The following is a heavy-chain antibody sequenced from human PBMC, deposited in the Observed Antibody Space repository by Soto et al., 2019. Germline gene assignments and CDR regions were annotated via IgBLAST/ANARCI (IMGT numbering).Heavy chain of an antibody. Sequence: GGSLRLSCAASGFTFNIYTMSWVRQAPGKGLEWVSGIGARGSDTYFPDSVKGRFTISRDNAMDMVYLQMNSLRAEDTAVYFWAKGGTYHIGDFDSWGQGTLVTVSS. CDR2: IGARGSDT. V-gene: IGHV3-23*01. J-gene: IGHJ4*02. CDR3: AKGGTYHIGDFDS. D-gene: IGHD5-12*01. CDR1: GFTFNIYT.